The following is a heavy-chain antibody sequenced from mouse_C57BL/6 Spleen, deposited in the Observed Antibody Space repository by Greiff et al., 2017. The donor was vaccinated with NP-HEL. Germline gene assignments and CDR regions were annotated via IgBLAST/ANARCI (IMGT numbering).Heavy chain of an antibody. Sequence: QVQLQQPGAELVMPGASVKLSCKASGYTFTSYWMHWVKQRPGQGLEWIGEIDPSDSYTNYNQKFKGKSTLTVDKSSSTAYMQLSSLTSEDSAVYYCARGESAGFAYWGQRTLVTVSA. CDR3: ARGESAGFAY. CDR2: IDPSDSYT. CDR1: GYTFTSYW. J-gene: IGHJ3*01. V-gene: IGHV1-69*01.